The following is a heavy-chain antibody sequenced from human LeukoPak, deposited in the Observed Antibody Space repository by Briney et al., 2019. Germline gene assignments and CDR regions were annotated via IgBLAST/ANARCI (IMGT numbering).Heavy chain of an antibody. V-gene: IGHV3-23*01. Sequence: PGGSLRLSCAASGSTFSSYAMIWVRQAPGKGLEWVSSITGNGGRTFYTDSVKGRFTISRDNSKNTVFLQMNNLRVDDTALYYCVREVGSSGAYWGRGTLVTVSS. CDR1: GSTFSSYA. CDR2: ITGNGGRT. CDR3: VREVGSSGAY. D-gene: IGHD3-10*01. J-gene: IGHJ4*02.